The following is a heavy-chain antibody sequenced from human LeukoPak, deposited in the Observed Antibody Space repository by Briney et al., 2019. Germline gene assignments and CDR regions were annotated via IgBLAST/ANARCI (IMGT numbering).Heavy chain of an antibody. J-gene: IGHJ2*01. Sequence: GGSLRLSCAASGLTFSSYAMHWVRQAPGKGLEWVAVISYDGSNKYYADSVKGRFTISRDNSKNTLYLQMNSLRAEDTAVYYCARDKAYGHPGYFDLWGRGTLVTVSS. D-gene: IGHD4-17*01. CDR3: ARDKAYGHPGYFDL. CDR1: GLTFSSYA. CDR2: ISYDGSNK. V-gene: IGHV3-30*04.